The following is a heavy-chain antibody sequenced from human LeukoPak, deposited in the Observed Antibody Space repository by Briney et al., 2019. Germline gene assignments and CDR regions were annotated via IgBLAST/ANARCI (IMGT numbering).Heavy chain of an antibody. J-gene: IGHJ1*01. CDR1: GYTFTSYA. CDR3: ARGYYDSSGYYAFQH. CDR2: INAGNGNT. D-gene: IGHD3-22*01. V-gene: IGHV1-3*01. Sequence: ASVKVSCKASGYTFTSYAMHWVRQAPGQRLEWMGWINAGNGNTKYSQKFQGRVTITRDTSASTAYMELSSLRSEDTAVYYCARGYYDSSGYYAFQHWGQGTLVTVSS.